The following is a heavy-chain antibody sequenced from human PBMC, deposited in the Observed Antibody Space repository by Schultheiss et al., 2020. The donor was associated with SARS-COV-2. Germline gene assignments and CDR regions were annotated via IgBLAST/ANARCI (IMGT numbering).Heavy chain of an antibody. J-gene: IGHJ5*02. Sequence: SETLSLTCTVSSGSISSYYWSWIRQPPGKGLEWIGYVYYSGYTNYNPSLKSRVTISVDTSKNQFSLKLISVTAADTAVYYCARGIWEKWEPLSWFDPWGQGTLVTVSS. CDR1: SGSISSYY. V-gene: IGHV4-59*01. D-gene: IGHD1-26*01. CDR3: ARGIWEKWEPLSWFDP. CDR2: VYYSGYT.